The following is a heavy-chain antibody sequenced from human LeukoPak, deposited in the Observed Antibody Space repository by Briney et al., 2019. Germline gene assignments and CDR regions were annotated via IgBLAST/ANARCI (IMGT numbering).Heavy chain of an antibody. J-gene: IGHJ3*02. CDR3: ARVGSPLDPREAFDI. CDR2: INPNSGGT. Sequence: GASVKVSCKASGYTFTGYYMHWVRQAPGQGREWMGWINPNSGGTNYAQKFQGRVTMTRDTSISTAYMELSRLRSDDTAVYYCARVGSPLDPREAFDIWGQGTMVTVSS. CDR1: GYTFTGYY. V-gene: IGHV1-2*02. D-gene: IGHD1-26*01.